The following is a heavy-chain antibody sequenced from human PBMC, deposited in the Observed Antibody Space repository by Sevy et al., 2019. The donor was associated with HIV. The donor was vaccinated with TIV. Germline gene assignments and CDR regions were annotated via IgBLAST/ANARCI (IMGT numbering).Heavy chain of an antibody. CDR1: GFTVSSNY. Sequence: GGSLRLSCAASGFTVSSNYMSWVRQAPGKGLEWVSVVYSGSSTYYADSVKGRFTISGDNSKNTLYLQMNSLRAEDTAVYYCARDYCTSTSCFYYYGMDVWGQGTTVTVSS. D-gene: IGHD2-2*01. CDR3: ARDYCTSTSCFYYYGMDV. J-gene: IGHJ6*02. V-gene: IGHV3-53*01. CDR2: VYSGSST.